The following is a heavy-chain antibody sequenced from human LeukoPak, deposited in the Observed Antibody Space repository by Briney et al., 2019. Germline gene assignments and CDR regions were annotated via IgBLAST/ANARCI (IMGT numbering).Heavy chain of an antibody. CDR2: INANSGDT. D-gene: IGHD3-10*01. J-gene: IGHJ4*02. V-gene: IGHV1-2*02. CDR3: ARDFSWGVDS. CDR1: AYSFTGYF. Sequence: VASVKVSCKTSAYSFTGYFFHWIRQAPGQGLEWMGWINANSGDTNYAQQFQGRLTMTRDRSISTVYMELSRLRTDDTAVYYCARDFSWGVDSWGQGNLVTVSS.